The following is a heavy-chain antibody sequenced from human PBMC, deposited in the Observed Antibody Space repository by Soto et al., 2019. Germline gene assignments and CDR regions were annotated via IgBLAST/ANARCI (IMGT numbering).Heavy chain of an antibody. D-gene: IGHD3-16*01. Sequence: LALTCAVYGGSFSCYYWSWIRQPPGKGLYWIGEIGHSGYTIDNPSLESRVTISGDSSNKQFSLKLSSVTAADTAVYYCARHGGYYFEYSGQGATVTVSS. CDR3: ARHGGYYFEY. J-gene: IGHJ4*02. CDR2: IGHSGYT. V-gene: IGHV4-34*01. CDR1: GGSFSCYY.